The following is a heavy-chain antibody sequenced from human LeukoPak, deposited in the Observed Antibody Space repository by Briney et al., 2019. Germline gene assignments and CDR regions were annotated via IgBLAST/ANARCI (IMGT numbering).Heavy chain of an antibody. CDR1: GGTFSSYA. CDR3: TTDQDLGTTYYDSSGYYLY. Sequence: ASVKVSCTASGGTFSSYAISWVRQAPGQGLEWMGGIIPIFGTANYAQKFQGRVTITADESTSTAYMELSSLRSEDTAVYYCTTDQDLGTTYYDSSGYYLYWGQGTLVTVSS. V-gene: IGHV1-69*13. J-gene: IGHJ4*02. D-gene: IGHD3-22*01. CDR2: IIPIFGTA.